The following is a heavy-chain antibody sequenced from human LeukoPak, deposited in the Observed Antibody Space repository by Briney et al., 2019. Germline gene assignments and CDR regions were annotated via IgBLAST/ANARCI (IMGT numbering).Heavy chain of an antibody. Sequence: ILSLTCTVSGGSISSYYWSWIRQPPGKALEWLARIDWDDDKYYSTSLKTRLTISKDTSKNQVVLTMTNMDPVDTATYYCARPYACSGNYLVYWGQGTLVTVSS. V-gene: IGHV2-70*11. CDR2: IDWDDDK. D-gene: IGHD1-26*01. CDR3: ARPYACSGNYLVY. J-gene: IGHJ4*02. CDR1: GGSISSYY.